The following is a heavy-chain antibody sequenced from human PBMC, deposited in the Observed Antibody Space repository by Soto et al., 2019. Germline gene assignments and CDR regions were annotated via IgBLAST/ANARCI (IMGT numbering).Heavy chain of an antibody. CDR2: IGTAGDT. J-gene: IGHJ5*02. V-gene: IGHV3-13*01. CDR1: GFTFSSYD. CDR3: AREKRDSSGWPFDP. Sequence: LRLSCAASGFTFSSYDMHWVRQATGKGLEWVSAIGTAGDTYYPGSVKGRFTISRENAKNSLYLQMNSLRAEDTAVYYCAREKRDSSGWPFDPWGQGTLVTVSS. D-gene: IGHD6-19*01.